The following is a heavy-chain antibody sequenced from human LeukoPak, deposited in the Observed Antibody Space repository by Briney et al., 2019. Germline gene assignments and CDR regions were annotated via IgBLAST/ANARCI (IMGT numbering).Heavy chain of an antibody. D-gene: IGHD3/OR15-3a*01. CDR1: GFTLPGHT. J-gene: IGHJ4*02. CDR2: IGGRDDKT. V-gene: IGHV3-23*01. CDR3: AKDPNPLHDFWTGYK. Sequence: GGSLRLSCAASGFTLPGHTMTWLRQAPGKGLEWVSIIGGRDDKTYYADSVKGRFTISRDNPRNILHLQLNSLRAEDTAVYYCAKDPNPLHDFWTGYKWGQGTLVTVSS.